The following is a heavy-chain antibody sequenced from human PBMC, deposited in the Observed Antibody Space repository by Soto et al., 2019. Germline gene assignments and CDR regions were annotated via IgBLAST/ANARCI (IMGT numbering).Heavy chain of an antibody. V-gene: IGHV3-30*18. CDR2: TSYDGRHT. J-gene: IGHJ6*02. CDR1: GLTFSEYG. Sequence: GGSLRLSSEASGLTFSEYGIHWIRQAPGKGLEWVAITSYDGRHTSYVDSVKGRFTISRDNSGNTAFLEMNRLRVEDTAVYYCAKTRNSVINYNYYDNMDVWGQGTTVTVSS. CDR3: AKTRNSVINYNYYDNMDV. D-gene: IGHD3-10*01.